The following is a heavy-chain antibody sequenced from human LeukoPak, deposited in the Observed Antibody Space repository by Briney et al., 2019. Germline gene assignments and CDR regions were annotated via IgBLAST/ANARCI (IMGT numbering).Heavy chain of an antibody. V-gene: IGHV3-53*01. CDR1: GFTVSSNY. CDR3: ARVMLGDYLGSLDC. Sequence: PGGSLRLSCAASGFTVSSNYMTWVRQAPGKGLECVSVIYSVGSGGSTYYANSVKGRFTTSRDNSENTLYLQMNSLSADDTAVYYCARVMLGDYLGSLDCWGQGALVTVSS. J-gene: IGHJ4*02. D-gene: IGHD4-17*01. CDR2: IYSVGSGGST.